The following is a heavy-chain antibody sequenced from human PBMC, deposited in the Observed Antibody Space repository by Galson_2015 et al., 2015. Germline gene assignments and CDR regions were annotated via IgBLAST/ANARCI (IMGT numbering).Heavy chain of an antibody. CDR1: GDTFTCYG. J-gene: IGHJ4*02. V-gene: IGHV1-18*01. CDR2: ISAYNGNT. D-gene: IGHD3-3*01. Sequence: SVKVSCKASGDTFTCYGISWVRQAPGQGLEWMGWISAYNGNTNYAQKLQGRVTMTTDTSTSTAYMELRSLRSDDTAVYYCARDVSSRFLEWLYPFDYWGQGTLVTVSS. CDR3: ARDVSSRFLEWLYPFDY.